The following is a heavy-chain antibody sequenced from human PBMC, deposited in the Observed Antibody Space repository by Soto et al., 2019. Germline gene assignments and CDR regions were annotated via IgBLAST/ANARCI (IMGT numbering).Heavy chain of an antibody. CDR1: GGSFGGYY. V-gene: IGHV4-34*01. CDR2: INHSGST. J-gene: IGHJ6*03. Sequence: SEPLSDTCGVEGGSFGGYYWSRIRQPPGKGLEWIGEINHSGSTNYNPSLKSRVTISVDTSKNQFSLKLSSVTAADTAVYYCARGSYYGSGSYTKTYYYSYMDVWGKGTTVTVSS. D-gene: IGHD3-10*01. CDR3: ARGSYYGSGSYTKTYYYSYMDV.